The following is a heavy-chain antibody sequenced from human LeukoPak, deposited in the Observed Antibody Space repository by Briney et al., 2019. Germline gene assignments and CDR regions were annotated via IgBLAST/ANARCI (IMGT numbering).Heavy chain of an antibody. CDR3: ARRRNTYYDFWSGYLFDY. CDR1: GSRFTSYW. Sequence: GESLKISCKGSGSRFTSYWIGWVRRMPGKGLEWMGIIYPGDSDTRYSPSFQGQVTISADKSISTAYLQWSSLKASDTAMYYCARRRNTYYDFWSGYLFDYWGQGTLVTVSS. V-gene: IGHV5-51*01. CDR2: IYPGDSDT. D-gene: IGHD3-3*01. J-gene: IGHJ4*02.